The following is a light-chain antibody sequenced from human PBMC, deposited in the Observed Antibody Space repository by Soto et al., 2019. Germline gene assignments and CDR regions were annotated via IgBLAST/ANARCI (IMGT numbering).Light chain of an antibody. CDR3: GSNTANSDV. CDR1: SSDVGTYNF. J-gene: IGLJ1*01. Sequence: QSALTQPASVSGSPGQSITISCTGTSSDVGTYNFVSWYQQHPDKAPKLMIYEVSNRPSGVSNRFSGSKSGNTASLTISGLQAEDEADYYCGSNTANSDVFGTGTKLTVL. V-gene: IGLV2-14*01. CDR2: EVS.